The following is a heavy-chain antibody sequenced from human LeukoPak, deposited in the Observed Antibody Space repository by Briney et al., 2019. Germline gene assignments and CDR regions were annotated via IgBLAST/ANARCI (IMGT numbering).Heavy chain of an antibody. D-gene: IGHD2-2*01. V-gene: IGHV1-2*06. CDR2: INPNSGGT. Sequence: GASVKVSCKASGYTFTGYYMHWVRQAPGQGLEWMGRINPNSGGTNYAQKFQGRVTMTRDTSISTVYMELSRLRSDDTAVYYCARGPPDRADIVVVPAGAFDIWGQGTMVTVSS. CDR3: ARGPPDRADIVVVPAGAFDI. J-gene: IGHJ3*02. CDR1: GYTFTGYY.